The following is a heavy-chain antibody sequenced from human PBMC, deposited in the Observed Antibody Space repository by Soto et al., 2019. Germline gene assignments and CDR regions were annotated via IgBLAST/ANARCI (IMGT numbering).Heavy chain of an antibody. Sequence: GASVKVSCKASGYTFTSYAMHWVRQAPGQRLEWMGWINAGNGNTKYSQKFQGRVTMTRNTSISTAYMELSSLRSEDTAVYYCARQYYDFWSGYNYGMDVWGQGTTVTVSS. CDR1: GYTFTSYA. CDR2: INAGNGNT. CDR3: ARQYYDFWSGYNYGMDV. V-gene: IGHV1-3*01. D-gene: IGHD3-3*01. J-gene: IGHJ6*02.